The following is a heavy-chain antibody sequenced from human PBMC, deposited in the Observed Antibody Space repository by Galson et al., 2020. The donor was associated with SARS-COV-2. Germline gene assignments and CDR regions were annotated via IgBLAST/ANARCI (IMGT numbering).Heavy chain of an antibody. CDR2: ISHSGSP. D-gene: IGHD6-25*01. Sequence: LETLSLTCAVSGASISSGDWWCWVRQPPGKGLEWIGEISHSGSPNKNPSLKSRVTISMDTSTNQFSLRLNSVTAADTAVYYCVRNRGDSWYYDVWGRGTLVTVSS. V-gene: IGHV4-4*02. CDR1: GASISSGDW. CDR3: VRNRGDSWYYDV. J-gene: IGHJ2*01.